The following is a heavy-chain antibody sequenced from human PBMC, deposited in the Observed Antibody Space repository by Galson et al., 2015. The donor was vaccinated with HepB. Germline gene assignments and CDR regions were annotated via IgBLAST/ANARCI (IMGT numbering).Heavy chain of an antibody. Sequence: SLRLSCAASGFTFSTYVMSWVRQAPGKGLQWVAGISGSGGNIDFADSVKGRFTISRDNSKNTLYLQMSSLRAEDTAVYYCAKGGVNWYFDLWGRGTLVTVSS. CDR2: ISGSGGNI. J-gene: IGHJ2*01. D-gene: IGHD2-21*01. V-gene: IGHV3-23*01. CDR1: GFTFSTYV. CDR3: AKGGVNWYFDL.